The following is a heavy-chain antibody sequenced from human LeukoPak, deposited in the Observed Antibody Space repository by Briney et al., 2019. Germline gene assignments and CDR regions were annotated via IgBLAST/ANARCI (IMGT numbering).Heavy chain of an antibody. CDR1: GGAMTKYY. Sequence: SETLSLTCTVSGGAMTKYYWNWFRQPPGKGLEWIGHIYYSGSTNYNPSLKSRVTISVDTSKNQFSLRLTSMTPADTAVYYCAREYSSPYYFDYWGQGTLVTVSS. J-gene: IGHJ4*02. CDR2: IYYSGST. D-gene: IGHD2-15*01. V-gene: IGHV4-59*01. CDR3: AREYSSPYYFDY.